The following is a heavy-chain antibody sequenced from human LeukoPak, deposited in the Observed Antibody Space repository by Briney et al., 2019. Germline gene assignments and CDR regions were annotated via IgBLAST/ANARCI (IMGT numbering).Heavy chain of an antibody. CDR3: ARQVIAVAGTGAFDI. Sequence: SETLSLTCTVSGDSISDYYWSWIRQPPGMRLEWIGYIYYSGSTKYNPSLKSRVTISQDTSKNQFSLKLSSVTAADTAVYYCARQVIAVAGTGAFDIWGQGTMVTVSS. D-gene: IGHD6-19*01. CDR2: IYYSGST. J-gene: IGHJ3*02. CDR1: GDSISDYY. V-gene: IGHV4-59*08.